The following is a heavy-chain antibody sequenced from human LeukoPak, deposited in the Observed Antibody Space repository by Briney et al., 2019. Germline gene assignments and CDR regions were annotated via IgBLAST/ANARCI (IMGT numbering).Heavy chain of an antibody. V-gene: IGHV4-38-2*02. CDR3: ARDKFDEGYYYYYMDV. CDR1: GGSISSGYY. J-gene: IGHJ6*03. CDR2: IYHSGST. D-gene: IGHD3-16*01. Sequence: SETLSLTCTVSGGSISSGYYWGWIRQPPGKGLEWIGSIYHSGSTYYNPSLKSRVTVSLDTSKNQFSLKLSSVTAADTAVYYCARDKFDEGYYYYYMDVWGKGTTVTISS.